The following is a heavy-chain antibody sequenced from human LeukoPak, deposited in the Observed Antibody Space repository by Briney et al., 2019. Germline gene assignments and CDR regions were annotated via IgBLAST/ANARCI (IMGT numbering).Heavy chain of an antibody. J-gene: IGHJ4*02. V-gene: IGHV4-31*11. CDR1: GGSISSGGYY. Sequence: SETLSLTCAVSGGSISSGGYYWSWIRQHPGKGLEWIGYIYYSGSTYYNPSLKSRVTISVDTSKNQFSLKLSSVTAADTAVYYCARDAGSYGYDYWGQGTLVTVSS. CDR2: IYYSGST. CDR3: ARDAGSYGYDY. D-gene: IGHD5-18*01.